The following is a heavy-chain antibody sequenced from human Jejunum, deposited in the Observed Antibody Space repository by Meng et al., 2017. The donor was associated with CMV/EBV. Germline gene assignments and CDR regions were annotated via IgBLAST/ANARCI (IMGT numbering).Heavy chain of an antibody. V-gene: IGHV3-72*01. CDR2: IRNKANSYTT. CDR3: ARLWWSSSSATPDY. CDR1: GFTFSDHH. Sequence: EVQLVESGGSLVQPGGSLRLSCAASGFTFSDHHMDWVRQAPGKGLEWVGRIRNKANSYTTEYAASVKGRFTISRDDSKNSLYLQMNSLKTDDTALYYCARLWWSSSSATPDYWGQGTLVTVSS. J-gene: IGHJ4*02. D-gene: IGHD6-6*01.